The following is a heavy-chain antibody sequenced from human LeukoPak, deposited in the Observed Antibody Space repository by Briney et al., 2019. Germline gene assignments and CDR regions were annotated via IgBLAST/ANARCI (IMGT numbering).Heavy chain of an antibody. J-gene: IGHJ4*02. CDR1: GYTFTSYG. CDR2: ISAYNGNT. Sequence: ASVKVSCKASGYTFTSYGISWVRQAPGQGLEWMGWISAYNGNTNYAQKLQGRVTMTTDTSTSTAYMELRSLRSDDTAVYYCARDLIGGAVAGMFPLDYWGQGTLVTVSS. V-gene: IGHV1-18*01. D-gene: IGHD6-19*01. CDR3: ARDLIGGAVAGMFPLDY.